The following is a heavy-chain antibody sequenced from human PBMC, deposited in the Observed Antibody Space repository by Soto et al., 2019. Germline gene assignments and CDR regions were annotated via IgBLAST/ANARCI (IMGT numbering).Heavy chain of an antibody. CDR2: IIPIFGTA. Sequence: QVQLVQSGAEVKKPGSSVNVSCKASGGTFSSYAISWVRQAPGQGLEWMGGIIPIFGTANYAQKCQGRVTITADESTSTAYMELSSLRSEDTAVYYCVLGAVADTYYYYGMDVWGQGTTVTVSS. CDR3: VLGAVADTYYYYGMDV. D-gene: IGHD6-19*01. J-gene: IGHJ6*02. V-gene: IGHV1-69*01. CDR1: GGTFSSYA.